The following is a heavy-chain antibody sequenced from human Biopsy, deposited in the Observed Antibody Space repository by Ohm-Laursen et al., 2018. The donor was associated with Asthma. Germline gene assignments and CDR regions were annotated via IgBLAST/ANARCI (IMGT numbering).Heavy chain of an antibody. CDR2: ITPIFGPT. Sequence: SSVKVSCKASGGTFSSNSINWVRQAPGQGLEWMGRITPIFGPTNYAQKFQGRVTISADDSTSTAYMELSSLSSEDTALYYCARGPEYVRSSGALDYWGQGTLVTGSS. V-gene: IGHV1-69*15. J-gene: IGHJ4*02. D-gene: IGHD2-2*01. CDR1: GGTFSSNS. CDR3: ARGPEYVRSSGALDY.